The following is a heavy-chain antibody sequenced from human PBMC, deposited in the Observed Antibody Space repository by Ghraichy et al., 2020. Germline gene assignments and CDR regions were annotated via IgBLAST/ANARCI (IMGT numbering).Heavy chain of an antibody. Sequence: ASVKVSCKASGYHFTGSYMHWERQAPRQGLEWMGWINPNSGGTNYAQKFQGRVTMTRDTSISTAYMELSRLRSDDTAVYYCARVWYNWNSNDYWGQGTLVTVAS. D-gene: IGHD1-7*01. J-gene: IGHJ4*02. CDR1: GYHFTGSY. CDR3: ARVWYNWNSNDY. V-gene: IGHV1-2*02. CDR2: INPNSGGT.